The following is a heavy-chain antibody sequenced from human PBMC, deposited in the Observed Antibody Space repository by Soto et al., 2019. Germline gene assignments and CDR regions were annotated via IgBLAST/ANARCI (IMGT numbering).Heavy chain of an antibody. Sequence: QVQLQQWGAGLLKPSETLSLTCAVYGGSFSGYYWSWIRQPPGKGLEWIGEINHSGSTNYNPSLKSRVTISVDTSKNQFSLKLSSVTAADTAVYYCARGRVRVTAIPYYYYGMDVWGQGTTVTVSS. CDR3: ARGRVRVTAIPYYYYGMDV. J-gene: IGHJ6*02. D-gene: IGHD2-21*02. V-gene: IGHV4-34*01. CDR2: INHSGST. CDR1: GGSFSGYY.